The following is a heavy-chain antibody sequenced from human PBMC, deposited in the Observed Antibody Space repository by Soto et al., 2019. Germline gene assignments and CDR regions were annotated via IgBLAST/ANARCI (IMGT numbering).Heavy chain of an antibody. V-gene: IGHV1-18*01. CDR1: GYTFTSYG. CDR2: ISAYNGNT. CDR3: ARGTTGETGNY. Sequence: QVQLVQSGAEVKKPGASVKVSCKASGYTFTSYGFNWVRQAPGQGLEWMGWISAYNGNTNYAQKLQGRVTMPTDTYTSTAYMAMRSLRSDDTAVDYGARGTTGETGNYWGQATLVTLSS. D-gene: IGHD4-4*01. J-gene: IGHJ4*02.